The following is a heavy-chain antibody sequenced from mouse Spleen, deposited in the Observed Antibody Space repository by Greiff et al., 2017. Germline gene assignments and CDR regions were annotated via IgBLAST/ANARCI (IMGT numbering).Heavy chain of an antibody. CDR1: GYTFTSYW. D-gene: IGHD1-1*01. V-gene: IGHV1-59*01. J-gene: IGHJ2*01. CDR2: IDPSDSYT. CDR3: ARPLYGSSLDY. Sequence: VQLQQPGAELVRPGTSVKLSCKASGYTFTSYWMHWVKQRPGQGLEWIGVIDPSDSYTNYNQKFKGKATLTVDTSSSTAYMQLSSLTSEDSAVYYCARPLYGSSLDYWGQGTTLTVSS.